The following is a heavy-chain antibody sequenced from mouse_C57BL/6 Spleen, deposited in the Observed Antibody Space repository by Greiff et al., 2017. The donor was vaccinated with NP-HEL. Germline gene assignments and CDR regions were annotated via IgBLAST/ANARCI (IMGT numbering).Heavy chain of an antibody. D-gene: IGHD2-2*01. CDR2: IRLKSDNYAT. J-gene: IGHJ2*01. CDR1: GFTFSNYW. Sequence: EVMLVESGGGLVQPGGSMKLSCVASGFTFSNYWMNWVRQSPEKGLEWVAQIRLKSDNYATHYAESVKGRFTISRDDSKSRVDLQMNNLRAEDTGIYYCTGLVYFDYWGQGTTLTVSS. V-gene: IGHV6-3*01. CDR3: TGLVYFDY.